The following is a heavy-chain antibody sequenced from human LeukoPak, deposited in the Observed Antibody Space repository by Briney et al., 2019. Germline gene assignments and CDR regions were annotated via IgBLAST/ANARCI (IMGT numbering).Heavy chain of an antibody. CDR2: ISSSSSYI. V-gene: IGHV3-21*01. D-gene: IGHD3-22*01. Sequence: PGGSLRLSCAASGFTFSSYSMNWVRQAPGKGLEWVSSISSSSSYIYYADSVKGRFTISRDNAKNSLYLQMNSLRAEDTAVYYCARDGLRGYYDSSLPLDDYWGQGTLVTVSS. CDR3: ARDGLRGYYDSSLPLDDY. CDR1: GFTFSSYS. J-gene: IGHJ4*02.